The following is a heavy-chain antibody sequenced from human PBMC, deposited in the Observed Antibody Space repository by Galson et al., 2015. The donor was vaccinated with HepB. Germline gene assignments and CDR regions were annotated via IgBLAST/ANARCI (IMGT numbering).Heavy chain of an antibody. J-gene: IGHJ2*01. Sequence: SLRLSCAASGFTFSSYAMSWVRQAPGKGLEWVSAISGSGGSTYYADSVKGRFTISRDNSKNTLYLQMNSLRAEDTAVYYCAKGPSSGSYRRGGWYFDLWGRGTLVTVSS. CDR2: ISGSGGST. D-gene: IGHD1-26*01. CDR1: GFTFSSYA. CDR3: AKGPSSGSYRRGGWYFDL. V-gene: IGHV3-23*01.